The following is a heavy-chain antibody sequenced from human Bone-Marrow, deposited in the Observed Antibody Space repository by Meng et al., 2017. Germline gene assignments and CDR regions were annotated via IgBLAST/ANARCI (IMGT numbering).Heavy chain of an antibody. V-gene: IGHV4-4*02. J-gene: IGHJ5*02. CDR1: GASISSSHW. D-gene: IGHD3-3*01. Sequence: HLKESGPGLVKPSGTLSFTCAVSGASISSSHWWGWVRQPPGKGLEWIGEIYHDGSTNYTPSLKSRVTISVDKSKNQFSLKLSSVTAADTAVYYCARAAYDIWSGYAPWGQGSLVTVSS. CDR2: IYHDGST. CDR3: ARAAYDIWSGYAP.